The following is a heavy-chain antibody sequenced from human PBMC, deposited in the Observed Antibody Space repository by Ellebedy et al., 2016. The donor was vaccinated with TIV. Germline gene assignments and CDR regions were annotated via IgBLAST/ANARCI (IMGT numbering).Heavy chain of an antibody. D-gene: IGHD3-3*01. V-gene: IGHV4-30-4*01. CDR2: IYYTGTT. CDR1: GDSINSGDYY. CDR3: ARETDFWSDSSYFDS. J-gene: IGHJ4*02. Sequence: SETLSLXCTVSGDSINSGDYYWSWIRQPPGKGLEWIGYIYYTGTTYYNPSLKGRITISVDTSKNHFSLRLRSVTAADTALHFCARETDFWSDSSYFDSWGQGILVAVSS.